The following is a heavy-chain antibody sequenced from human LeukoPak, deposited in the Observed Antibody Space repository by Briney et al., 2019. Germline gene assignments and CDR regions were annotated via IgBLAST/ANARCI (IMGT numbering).Heavy chain of an antibody. CDR2: IRSKAYGGTT. CDR1: GFTFGDYA. V-gene: IGHV3-49*03. J-gene: IGHJ3*02. D-gene: IGHD3-10*01. CDR3: TRDFRTMVRGKYAFDI. Sequence: GGSLRLSCTASGFTFGDYAMSWFRQAPGKGLEWVGFIRSKAYGGTTEYAASVKGRFTISRDDSKSIAYLQMNSLKTEDTAVYYCTRDFRTMVRGKYAFDIWGQGTMVTVSS.